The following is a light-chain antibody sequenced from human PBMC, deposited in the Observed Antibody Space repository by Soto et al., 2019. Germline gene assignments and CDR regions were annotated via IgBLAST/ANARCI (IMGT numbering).Light chain of an antibody. CDR1: SSDVGAYNY. V-gene: IGLV2-14*03. Sequence: QSVLTQPASVSGSPGQSITISCTGTSSDVGAYNYVSWYQQHPGKAPKLMIYEVSNRPSGVSNRISGSKSTNTASPTISGLHSGHQADYYCTYYSSSGTWLVGGRT. J-gene: IGLJ3*02. CDR3: TYYSSSGTWL. CDR2: EVS.